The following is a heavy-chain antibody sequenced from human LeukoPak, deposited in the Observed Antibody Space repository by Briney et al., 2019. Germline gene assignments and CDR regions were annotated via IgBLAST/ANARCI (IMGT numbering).Heavy chain of an antibody. CDR3: ARDLDHSSANY. CDR2: INPSGGST. J-gene: IGHJ4*02. D-gene: IGHD6-19*01. V-gene: IGHV1-46*01. CDR1: GGTFSSYA. Sequence: ASVNVSCKASGGTFSSYAICWVRQAPGQGLEWMGIINPSGGSTSYAQKFQGRVTMTRDTSTSTVYMELSSLRSEDTAVYYCARDLDHSSANYWGQGTLVTVSS.